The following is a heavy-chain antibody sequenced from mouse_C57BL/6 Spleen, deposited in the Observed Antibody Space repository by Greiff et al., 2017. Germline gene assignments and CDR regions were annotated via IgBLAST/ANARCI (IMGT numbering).Heavy chain of an antibody. D-gene: IGHD1-1*01. Sequence: VQLQQSGAELVRPGASVKLSCTASGFNIEDDYMHWVKQRPEQGLEWIGWIDPENGDTEYASKFQGKATITADTSSNTAYLQLSSLTSEDTAVYYCTTRPYYYVSMYFDVWGTGTTVTVSS. CDR2: IDPENGDT. CDR1: GFNIEDDY. V-gene: IGHV14-4*01. J-gene: IGHJ1*03. CDR3: TTRPYYYVSMYFDV.